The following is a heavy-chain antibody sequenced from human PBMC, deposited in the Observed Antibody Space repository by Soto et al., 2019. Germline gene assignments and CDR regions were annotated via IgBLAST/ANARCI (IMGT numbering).Heavy chain of an antibody. J-gene: IGHJ6*02. CDR2: IYYSGST. D-gene: IGHD5-18*01. V-gene: IGHV4-59*01. CDR3: ANVDTAMVPALDYYYGMDV. Sequence: PSETLSLTCTVSGGSISSYYWSWIRQPPGKGLEWIGYIYYSGSTNYNPSLKSRVTISVDTSKNQFSLKLSSVTAEDTAVYYCANVDTAMVPALDYYYGMDVWGQGTTVTVSS. CDR1: GGSISSYY.